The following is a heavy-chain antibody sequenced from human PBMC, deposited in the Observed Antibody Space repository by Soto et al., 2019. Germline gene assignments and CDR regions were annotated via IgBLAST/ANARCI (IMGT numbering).Heavy chain of an antibody. Sequence: QVQLVQSGAEVKKPGSSVKVSCKASGGTFSSYAISWVRQAPGHGLEWMGGIIPIFGTANYAQKFQGRVTITADESTSTAYMELSSLRSEDKAVYYCARDRYGGNSAGYFQHWGQGTLVTVSS. J-gene: IGHJ1*01. CDR3: ARDRYGGNSAGYFQH. V-gene: IGHV1-69*12. CDR2: IIPIFGTA. CDR1: GGTFSSYA. D-gene: IGHD2-21*02.